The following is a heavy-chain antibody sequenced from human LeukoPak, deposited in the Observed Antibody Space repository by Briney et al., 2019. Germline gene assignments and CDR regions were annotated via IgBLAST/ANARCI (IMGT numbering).Heavy chain of an antibody. CDR3: ARVGSGYDQSDY. Sequence: GGSLRLSCAASGFTFSDYYMNWIRQAPGKGLEWVSYISSSGSTISYTDSVKGRFTISRDNVQGSLYLQLNSLRAEDTAIYYCARVGSGYDQSDYWGQGTLVTVSS. CDR1: GFTFSDYY. CDR2: ISSSGSTI. J-gene: IGHJ4*02. V-gene: IGHV3-11*01. D-gene: IGHD5-12*01.